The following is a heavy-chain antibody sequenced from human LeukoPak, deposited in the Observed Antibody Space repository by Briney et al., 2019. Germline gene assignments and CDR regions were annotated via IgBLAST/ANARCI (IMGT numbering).Heavy chain of an antibody. V-gene: IGHV4-39*01. Sequence: PSKTCPLTAPSPVNPTGIITYYGTGTGQPPGKGLRWIGNIYDSGTTHYNPSLKSRVTISGDTSKNQFSLKLNSVTAADTAIYYCATHRRSGSGGSENAFEIWGQGTMVTVSS. CDR3: ATHRRSGSGGSENAFEI. J-gene: IGHJ3*02. CDR2: IYDSGTT. CDR1: VNPTGIITYY. D-gene: IGHD5-12*01.